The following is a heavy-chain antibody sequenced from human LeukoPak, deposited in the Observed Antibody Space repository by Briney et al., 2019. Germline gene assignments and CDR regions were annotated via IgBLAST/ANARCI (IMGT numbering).Heavy chain of an antibody. V-gene: IGHV5-51*01. D-gene: IGHD3-16*01. CDR2: IYPGDSDT. CDR3: ARRGAGLDY. J-gene: IGHJ4*02. CDR1: GSSFTSYW. Sequence: GASLKISCPGSGSSFTSYWIGWVRQLPGKGLEWMGIIYPGDSDTRYSPSFQGQVTISADNSISTAYLQWSSLKASDTAVYYCARRGAGLDYWGQGTLVTVSS.